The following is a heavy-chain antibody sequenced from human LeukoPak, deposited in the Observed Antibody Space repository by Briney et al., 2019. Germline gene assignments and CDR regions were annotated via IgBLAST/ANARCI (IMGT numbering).Heavy chain of an antibody. CDR1: GWSFSGYY. CDR2: INHSGST. Sequence: SETLSLTCAVYGWSFSGYYWSWIRQSPGKGLEWIGEINHSGSTNYNPSLKSRVTISVDTSKNQFSLKLSSVTAADTAVYYCARASSGWNKDFDYWGQGTLVTVSS. D-gene: IGHD6-19*01. V-gene: IGHV4-34*01. J-gene: IGHJ4*02. CDR3: ARASSGWNKDFDY.